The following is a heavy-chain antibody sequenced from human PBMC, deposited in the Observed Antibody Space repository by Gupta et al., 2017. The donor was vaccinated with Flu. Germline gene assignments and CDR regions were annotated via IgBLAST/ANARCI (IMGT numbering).Heavy chain of an antibody. J-gene: IGHJ4*02. CDR1: GFTFSSHW. D-gene: IGHD7-27*01. CDR3: ARMGTGRAFDY. V-gene: IGHV3-74*03. Sequence: EVQLVESGGGLVQHGGSLRLSCAAAGFTFSSHWMHWVRQPPGEGLVWVSRLNTDGSDTKYADSVKGRFTISRDNAENTLYLQMNSLRDEDTAVYYCARMGTGRAFDYWGQGSLVTVSS. CDR2: LNTDGSDT.